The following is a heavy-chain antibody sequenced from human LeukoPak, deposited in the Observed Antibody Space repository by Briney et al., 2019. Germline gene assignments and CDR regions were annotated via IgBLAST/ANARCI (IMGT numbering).Heavy chain of an antibody. CDR2: ISGSGGST. CDR3: AKDLVVVAATPGNYFDY. CDR1: GFTFSSYA. V-gene: IGHV3-23*01. D-gene: IGHD2-15*01. Sequence: PGGSLRLSCVASGFTFSSYAMSWVRQAPGKGLEWVSAISGSGGSTYYADSVKGRFTISRDNSKNTLYLQMNSLRAEDTAVYYCAKDLVVVAATPGNYFDYWGQGTLVTVSS. J-gene: IGHJ4*02.